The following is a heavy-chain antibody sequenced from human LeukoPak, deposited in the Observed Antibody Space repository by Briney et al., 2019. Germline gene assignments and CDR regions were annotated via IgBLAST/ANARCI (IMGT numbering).Heavy chain of an antibody. J-gene: IGHJ4*02. CDR3: AKDLNRDGYNPFDY. CDR2: ISWNSGSI. V-gene: IGHV3-9*01. Sequence: GGSLRLSCAASGFTFDDYAMHWVRQAPGKGLEWVSGISWNSGSIGYADSVKGRFTISRDNAKNSLYLQMNSLRAEDTALYYCAKDLNRDGYNPFDYWGQGTLVTVSS. D-gene: IGHD5-24*01. CDR1: GFTFDDYA.